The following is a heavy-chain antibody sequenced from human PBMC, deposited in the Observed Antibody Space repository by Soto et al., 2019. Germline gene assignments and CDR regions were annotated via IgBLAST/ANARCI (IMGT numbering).Heavy chain of an antibody. CDR3: ARGSRLGGDDY. Sequence: PSETLSLTCSVSGVSISTGGYYWSWIRQHPGKGLECIGYIYYSGSTYYNPSLKSRVTMSVDTSKNQFSLKLSSVTAADMAVYYCARGSRLGGDDYCGQGTLVTVPQ. D-gene: IGHD3-16*01. CDR2: IYYSGST. CDR1: GVSISTGGYY. V-gene: IGHV4-31*03. J-gene: IGHJ4*02.